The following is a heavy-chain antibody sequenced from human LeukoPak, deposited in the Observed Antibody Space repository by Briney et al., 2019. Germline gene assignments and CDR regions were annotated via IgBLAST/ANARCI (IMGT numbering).Heavy chain of an antibody. CDR1: GGSISRSYY. Sequence: SETLSLTCAVSGGSISRSYYWSWIRQPPGKGLEWIGYIYYSGSTNYNPSLKSRVTISVDTSKNQFSLKLSSVTAADTAVYYCARDRVGQQLVGRNYYYYYMDVWGKGTTVTVSS. CDR2: IYYSGST. V-gene: IGHV4-61*01. J-gene: IGHJ6*03. D-gene: IGHD6-13*01. CDR3: ARDRVGQQLVGRNYYYYYMDV.